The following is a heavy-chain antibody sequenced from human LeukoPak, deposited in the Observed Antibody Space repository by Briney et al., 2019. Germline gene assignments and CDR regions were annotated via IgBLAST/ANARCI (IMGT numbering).Heavy chain of an antibody. J-gene: IGHJ4*02. CDR2: INHSGST. Sequence: SETLSLTCVVYGGSFSGYYWSWIRQPPGKGLEWIGEINHSGSTNYNPSLKSRVTISVDTSKNQFSLKLSSVTAADTAVYYCAREGDSSSFDYWGQGTLVTVSS. V-gene: IGHV4-34*01. CDR3: AREGDSSSFDY. D-gene: IGHD6-13*01. CDR1: GGSFSGYY.